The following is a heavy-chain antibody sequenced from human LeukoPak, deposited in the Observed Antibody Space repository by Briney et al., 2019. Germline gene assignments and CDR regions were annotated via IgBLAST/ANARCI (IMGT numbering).Heavy chain of an antibody. CDR1: GYTFTGYY. D-gene: IGHD1-26*01. CDR2: INPNSGGT. Sequence: ASVKVSCKASGYTFTGYYMHWVRQAPGQGLEWMGWINPNSGGTNYAQKFQGRVTMTRDTSISAAYMELSRLRSDDTAVYYCQVAWELPRGYFDYWGQGTLVTVSS. J-gene: IGHJ4*02. V-gene: IGHV1-2*02. CDR3: QVAWELPRGYFDY.